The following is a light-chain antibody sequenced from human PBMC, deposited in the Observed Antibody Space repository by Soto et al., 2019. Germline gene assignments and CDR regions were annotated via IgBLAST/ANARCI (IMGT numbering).Light chain of an antibody. J-gene: IGKJ1*01. CDR3: QQSYSTPT. V-gene: IGKV1-39*01. CDR2: AAS. CDR1: QSISSY. Sequence: DIQMTQSPSSLSASVGDRVTITCRASQSISSYLNWYQQKPGKAPKILIYAASSLQSGVPSRFSCSGSGTDFTLTISSLQPEDFATYYCQQSYSTPTFGQGTKVEIK.